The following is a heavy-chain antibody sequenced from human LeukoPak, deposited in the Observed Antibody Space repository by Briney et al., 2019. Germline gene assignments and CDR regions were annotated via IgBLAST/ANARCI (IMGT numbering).Heavy chain of an antibody. D-gene: IGHD3-16*01. V-gene: IGHV3-21*01. CDR1: GFSFSDYD. J-gene: IGHJ1*01. Sequence: GGSLRLSCSASGFSFSDYDMNWVPQAPGKGLEWVSAISGRSSHIYYGESVKGRFTISRDNAKNSLYLQMDSLGVEDTAVYYCGRAFPPLRTSSAGDLWGQGTLVIVSS. CDR2: ISGRSSHI. CDR3: GRAFPPLRTSSAGDL.